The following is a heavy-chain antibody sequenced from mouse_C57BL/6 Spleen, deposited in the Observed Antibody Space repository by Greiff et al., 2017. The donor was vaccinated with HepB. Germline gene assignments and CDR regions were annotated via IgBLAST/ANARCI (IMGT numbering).Heavy chain of an antibody. CDR2: IDPNSGGT. Sequence: VQLQQPGAELVKPGASVKLSCKASGYTFTSYWMHWVKQRPGRGLEWIGRIDPNSGGTKYNEKFKSQATLTVDRPSSTAYMQLSSLTSEDSAVYYCARSGDYGYAFAYWGQGTLVTVSA. CDR1: GYTFTSYW. D-gene: IGHD2-2*01. J-gene: IGHJ3*01. CDR3: ARSGDYGYAFAY. V-gene: IGHV1-72*01.